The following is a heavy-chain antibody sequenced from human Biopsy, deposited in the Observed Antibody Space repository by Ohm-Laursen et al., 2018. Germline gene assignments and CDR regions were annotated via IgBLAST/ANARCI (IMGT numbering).Heavy chain of an antibody. Sequence: RSLRLSCSASGFTFGHYAMHWVRQAPGKGLEWISLIWYDGTNEDYADSVKGRFTISRGNSKNTLYLQINTLTLEDTAFYYCARGLSSGWYGYLDVWGRGTLVTVSS. CDR1: GFTFGHYA. D-gene: IGHD6-19*01. CDR2: IWYDGTNE. V-gene: IGHV3-33*04. CDR3: ARGLSSGWYGYLDV. J-gene: IGHJ2*01.